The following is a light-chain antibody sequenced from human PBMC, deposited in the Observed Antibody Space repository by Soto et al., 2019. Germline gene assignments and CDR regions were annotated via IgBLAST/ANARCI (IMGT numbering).Light chain of an antibody. CDR3: QSYDRSLSGLYV. V-gene: IGLV1-40*01. CDR2: GNN. CDR1: SSNIGAGYD. J-gene: IGLJ1*01. Sequence: QSVLTQPPSVSGAPGQRVTISCTGSSSNIGAGYDVHWYQQLPGTAPKLLIHGNNNRPSGVPDRFSGSKSGTSASLAITGLQADDEADYYCQSYDRSLSGLYVFGTGTKVTVL.